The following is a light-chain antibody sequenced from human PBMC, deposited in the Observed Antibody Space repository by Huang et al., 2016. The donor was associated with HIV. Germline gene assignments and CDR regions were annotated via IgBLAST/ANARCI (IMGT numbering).Light chain of an antibody. CDR3: QQYNNWPPGLT. CDR2: VAS. Sequence: ELVMTQSPATLSVSPGERVTLSCGASRSVDTTLAWYQQSPGQTPRPLVYVASTWATGVPARFSGSGSGTEFSLTISSLQSEDFGVYYCQQYNNWPPGLTFGGGTKVQIK. V-gene: IGKV3-15*01. CDR1: RSVDTT. J-gene: IGKJ4*01.